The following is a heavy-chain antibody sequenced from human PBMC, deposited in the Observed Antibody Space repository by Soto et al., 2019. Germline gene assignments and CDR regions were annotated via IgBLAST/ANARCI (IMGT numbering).Heavy chain of an antibody. CDR3: ARDRGSYNGIFDY. V-gene: IGHV3-74*01. CDR1: GFIFSSSW. CDR2: INVDGSAT. Sequence: VQLVESGGGVVQPGRSLRLSCAASGFIFSSSWMHWVRQAPGKGLVWVSRINVDGSATHYADSVQGRFTISRDNAKNILYLQMTNLSAEDTAVYYCARDRGSYNGIFDYWGQGTLVTVSS. J-gene: IGHJ4*02. D-gene: IGHD2-15*01.